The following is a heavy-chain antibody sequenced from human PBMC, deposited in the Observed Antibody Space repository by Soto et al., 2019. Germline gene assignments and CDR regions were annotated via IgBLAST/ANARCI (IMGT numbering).Heavy chain of an antibody. J-gene: IGHJ3*02. Sequence: QVQLQESGPGLVKPSQTLSLTCTVSGGSISSGGYYWSWIRQHPGKGLEWIGYIYYSGSTYCNPSLKSRVTISVDTSKSQFTLKLSSVAAADTAVYYCARDPPRYCSGGSCYSGAFDIWGQGTMVTVSS. V-gene: IGHV4-31*03. CDR2: IYYSGST. CDR3: ARDPPRYCSGGSCYSGAFDI. CDR1: GGSISSGGYY. D-gene: IGHD2-15*01.